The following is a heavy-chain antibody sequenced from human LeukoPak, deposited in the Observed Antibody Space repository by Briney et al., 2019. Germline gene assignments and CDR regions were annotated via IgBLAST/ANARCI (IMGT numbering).Heavy chain of an antibody. J-gene: IGHJ6*02. V-gene: IGHV3-53*01. CDR1: GFTFSNAW. D-gene: IGHD3-22*01. CDR3: ARAHDEVVPDV. Sequence: GGSLRLSCAASGFTFSNAWMSWVRQAPGKGLEWVSVIYSGGSTYYADSVKGRFTISRDNFKNTLYLQMNSLRAEDTAVYYCARAHDEVVPDVWGQGTTVTVSS. CDR2: IYSGGST.